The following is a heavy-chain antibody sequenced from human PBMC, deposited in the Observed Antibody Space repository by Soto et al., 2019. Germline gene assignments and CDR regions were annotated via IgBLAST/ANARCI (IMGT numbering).Heavy chain of an antibody. D-gene: IGHD6-13*01. J-gene: IGHJ6*02. V-gene: IGHV4-59*01. CDR3: ARAGRAAAGALWYYGMDV. Sequence: SETLSLTCTVSGGSISSYYWSWIRQPPGKGLEWIGYIYYSGSTNYNPSLKSRVTISVDTSKNQFSLKLSSVTAADTAVYYCARAGRAAAGALWYYGMDVWGQGTTVTVSS. CDR2: IYYSGST. CDR1: GGSISSYY.